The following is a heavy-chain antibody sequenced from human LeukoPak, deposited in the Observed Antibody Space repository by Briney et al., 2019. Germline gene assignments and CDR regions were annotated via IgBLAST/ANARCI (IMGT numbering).Heavy chain of an antibody. CDR2: IYHSGSP. V-gene: IGHV4-59*11. CDR3: ARVNINNWHSCDY. J-gene: IGHJ4*02. CDR1: GGSISSHY. Sequence: DPSETLSLTCTVSGGSISSHYWSWIRQPPGKGLEWIGEIYHSGSPNYNPSLKSRVTISVDKSRNHFSLNLSSVTAADTAVYYCARVNINNWHSCDYWGQGTLVTVSS. D-gene: IGHD1-1*01.